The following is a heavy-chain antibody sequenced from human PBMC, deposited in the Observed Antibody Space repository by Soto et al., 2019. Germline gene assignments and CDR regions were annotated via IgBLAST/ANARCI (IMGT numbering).Heavy chain of an antibody. D-gene: IGHD3-22*01. J-gene: IGHJ4*02. CDR1: GGTFSSYA. CDR3: AAGTDYYYDSSGCYSRGPPLDY. Sequence: GASVKVSCKASGGTFSSYAISWVRQAPGQGLEWMGGIIPIFGTANYAQKFQGRVTITADESTSTAYMELSSLRSEDTAVYYCAAGTDYYYDSSGCYSRGPPLDYWGQGTLVTVSS. V-gene: IGHV1-69*13. CDR2: IIPIFGTA.